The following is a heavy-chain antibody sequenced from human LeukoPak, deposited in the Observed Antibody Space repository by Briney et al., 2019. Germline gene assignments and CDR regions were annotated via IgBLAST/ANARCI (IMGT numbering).Heavy chain of an antibody. CDR2: NSGGST. J-gene: IGHJ4*02. CDR3: ATRGVVIRVILVGFHKQAYYFDS. D-gene: IGHD3-10*01. V-gene: IGHV3-23*01. CDR1: GITLSNYG. Sequence: GGSLRLSCAVSGITLSNYGMSWVRQAPGKGLEWVADNSGGSTNYASSAMSRLTTSTDNAKKTLNLHMNSLRAADTTAYVCATRGVVIRVILVGFHKQAYYFDSWGQGALVTVSS.